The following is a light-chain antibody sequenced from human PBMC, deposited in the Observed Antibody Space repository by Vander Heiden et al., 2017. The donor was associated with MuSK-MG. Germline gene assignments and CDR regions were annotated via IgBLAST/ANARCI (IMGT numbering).Light chain of an antibody. CDR3: QQSYSTWT. V-gene: IGKV1-39*01. Sequence: DIQMTQSPSSLSASVGDRVTITCRASQSISSYLNWYQQKPGNAPKLLIYAASSLQSGVPSRFSGSGSGTDFTLTINSLQPEDFATYYWQQSYSTWTFGPGTKLEIK. CDR1: QSISSY. J-gene: IGKJ1*01. CDR2: AAS.